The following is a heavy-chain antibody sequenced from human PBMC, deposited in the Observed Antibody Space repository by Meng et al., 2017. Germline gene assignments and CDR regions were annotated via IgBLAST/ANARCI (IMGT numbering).Heavy chain of an antibody. CDR3: ARENFGYYYKYYFDY. J-gene: IGHJ4*01. CDR2: ISSSGSTI. V-gene: IGHV3-48*03. Sequence: GGSLRLSCAASGFTFSSYEMNWVRQAPGKGLEWVSYISSSGSTIYYADSVKGRFTISRDNAKNSLYLQMNSLRAEDTAVYYCARENFGYYYKYYFDYWGHGNLV. CDR1: GFTFSSYE. D-gene: IGHD3-22*01.